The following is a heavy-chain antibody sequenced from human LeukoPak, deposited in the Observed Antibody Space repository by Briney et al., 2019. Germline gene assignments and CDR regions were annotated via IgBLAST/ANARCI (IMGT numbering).Heavy chain of an antibody. J-gene: IGHJ4*02. V-gene: IGHV4-30-2*01. Sequence: SQTLSLTCIVSGGSISSGGYYWSWIRQPPGKGLECIGYINPSGSTSYNPSLKSRVTISVDRSKNQFSLKLTSVTAADTAVYYCASTDYYDSSGYYRYWGQGTLVTVSS. CDR3: ASTDYYDSSGYYRY. CDR2: INPSGST. D-gene: IGHD3-22*01. CDR1: GGSISSGGYY.